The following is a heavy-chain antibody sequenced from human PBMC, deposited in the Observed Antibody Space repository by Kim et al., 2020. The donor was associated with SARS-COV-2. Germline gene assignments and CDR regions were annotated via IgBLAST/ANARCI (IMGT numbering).Heavy chain of an antibody. CDR3: ARHARDTAMVDDI. J-gene: IGHJ3*02. D-gene: IGHD5-18*01. Sequence: YSPSSQGQVTISADKSISTTYLQWSSLKASDTAMYYCARHARDTAMVDDIWGQGTMVTVSS. V-gene: IGHV5-51*01.